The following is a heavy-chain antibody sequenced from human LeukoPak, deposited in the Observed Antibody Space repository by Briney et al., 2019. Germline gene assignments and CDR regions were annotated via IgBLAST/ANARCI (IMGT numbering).Heavy chain of an antibody. CDR1: GFTFSTFA. D-gene: IGHD1-1*01. CDR3: ARCTTGKTFGSLREIKKSREIDY. V-gene: IGHV3-21*01. Sequence: GGSLTLSCAASGFTFSTFAMIWVRQPPGKGLEWVSSIFPSGGEIHYADSVRGRFTISRDNAKNSLFLQMDSLRGEDTAVYYCARCTTGKTFGSLREIKKSREIDYWGQGTLVTVSS. J-gene: IGHJ4*02. CDR2: IFPSGGEI.